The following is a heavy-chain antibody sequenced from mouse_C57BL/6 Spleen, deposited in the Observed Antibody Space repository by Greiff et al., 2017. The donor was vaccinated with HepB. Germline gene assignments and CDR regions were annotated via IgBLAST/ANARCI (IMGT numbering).Heavy chain of an antibody. V-gene: IGHV1-5*01. Sequence: EVQLQQSGTVLARPGASVKMSCKTSGYTFTSYWMHWVKQRPGQGLEWIGAIYPGNSDTSYNQKFKGKAKLTAVTSASTAYMELSSLTNEDSAVYYCTRKTPVVATDDYWGQGTTLTVSS. CDR1: GYTFTSYW. CDR3: TRKTPVVATDDY. D-gene: IGHD1-1*01. CDR2: IYPGNSDT. J-gene: IGHJ2*01.